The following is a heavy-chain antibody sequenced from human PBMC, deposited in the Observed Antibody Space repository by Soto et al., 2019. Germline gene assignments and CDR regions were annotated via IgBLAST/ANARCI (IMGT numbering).Heavy chain of an antibody. CDR3: ARASASSLLRGVIIN. J-gene: IGHJ4*02. D-gene: IGHD3-10*01. V-gene: IGHV4-4*02. CDR2: MYHSGAT. Sequence: QVRLEESGPGLVKPSETLSLTCAFSGGSIASDNWWTWVRQTPRKGLEWIGEMYHSGATNYSPSLKSRVTTSVEKFTNKCSLKRSSVTAADSGLYYCARASASSLLRGVIINWGQGTLVTVSS. CDR1: GGSIASDNW.